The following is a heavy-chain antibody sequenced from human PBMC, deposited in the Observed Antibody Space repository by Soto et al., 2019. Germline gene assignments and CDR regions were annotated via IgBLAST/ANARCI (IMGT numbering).Heavy chain of an antibody. Sequence: PSATLSLTCTVSGGSISSCGYYWIWIRQHPGKVLEWIEYIYYSGSTYYNPSLKSRVTISVDTSKNQFSLKLSSVTAADTAVYYCARDITIFGVARRGAFDIWGQGTTVTVSS. J-gene: IGHJ3*02. CDR2: IYYSGST. CDR1: GGSISSCGYY. D-gene: IGHD3-3*01. CDR3: ARDITIFGVARRGAFDI. V-gene: IGHV4-31*03.